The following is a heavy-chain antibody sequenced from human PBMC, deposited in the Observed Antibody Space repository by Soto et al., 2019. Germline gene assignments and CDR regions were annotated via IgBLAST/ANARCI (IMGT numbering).Heavy chain of an antibody. D-gene: IGHD2-15*01. Sequence: PGESLKISCKGSGYSFTSYWISWVRQMPGKGLEWMGRIDPRDSYINYSPSFQGHVTISADKSISTAYLQWSSLKASDTAMYYCSLLQVVIHLNRLYFCGQGSSVPVSS. CDR2: IDPRDSYI. CDR1: GYSFTSYW. V-gene: IGHV5-10-1*01. J-gene: IGHJ6*02. CDR3: SLLQVVIHLNRLYF.